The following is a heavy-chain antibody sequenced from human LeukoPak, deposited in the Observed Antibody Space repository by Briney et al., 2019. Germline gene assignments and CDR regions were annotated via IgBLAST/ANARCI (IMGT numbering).Heavy chain of an antibody. D-gene: IGHD3-22*01. V-gene: IGHV3-66*01. J-gene: IGHJ4*02. CDR3: ARGLDYDSTFDY. CDR2: IYSGAGT. Sequence: GGSLRLSCAASGFTVSSNYMSWVRQAPGKGLEWVSVIYSGAGTYYADSVKGRFTISRDNAKNSLYLQMNSLRAEDTAVYYCARGLDYDSTFDYWGQGTLVTVSS. CDR1: GFTVSSNY.